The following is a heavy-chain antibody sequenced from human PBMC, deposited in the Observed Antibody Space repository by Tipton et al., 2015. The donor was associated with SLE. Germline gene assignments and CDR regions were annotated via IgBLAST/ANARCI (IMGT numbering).Heavy chain of an antibody. CDR3: ARLDSSGYYLGAFDI. V-gene: IGHV3-21*01. CDR1: GFTFSSYS. CDR2: ISSSSSYI. D-gene: IGHD3-22*01. Sequence: SLRLSCTASGFTFSSYSMNWVRQAPGKGLEWVSSISSSSSYIYYADSVKGRFTISRDNAKNTLYLQMNSLRAEDTAVYYCARLDSSGYYLGAFDIWGQGTMVTVSS. J-gene: IGHJ3*02.